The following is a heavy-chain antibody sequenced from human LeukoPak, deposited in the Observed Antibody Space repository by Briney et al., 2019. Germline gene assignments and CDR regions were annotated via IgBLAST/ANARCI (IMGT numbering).Heavy chain of an antibody. D-gene: IGHD6-13*01. V-gene: IGHV3-30*18. Sequence: GPLRLSCAASGFTFSSYGMHWVRQAPGKGLEWVAVISYDGSNKYYADSVKGRFTISRDNSKNTLYLQMNSLRAEDTAVYYCAKDLRPWAAAVFVYWGQGTLVTVSS. J-gene: IGHJ4*02. CDR2: ISYDGSNK. CDR3: AKDLRPWAAAVFVY. CDR1: GFTFSSYG.